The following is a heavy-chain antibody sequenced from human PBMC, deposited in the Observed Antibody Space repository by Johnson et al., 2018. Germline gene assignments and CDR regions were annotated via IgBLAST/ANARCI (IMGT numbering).Heavy chain of an antibody. CDR2: ISGSGGST. J-gene: IGHJ3*02. CDR3: AKDRSRLLWFGESHDAFDI. Sequence: EVQLLESGGGLVQPGGSLRLSCAASGFTFSSYAMSWVRQAPGKGLEWVSAISGSGGSTYYAASVKGRFPLSRDNSKNTLYRQMNSLRAEDTAVYYCAKDRSRLLWFGESHDAFDIWGQGTMVTVSS. CDR1: GFTFSSYA. D-gene: IGHD3-10*01. V-gene: IGHV3-23*01.